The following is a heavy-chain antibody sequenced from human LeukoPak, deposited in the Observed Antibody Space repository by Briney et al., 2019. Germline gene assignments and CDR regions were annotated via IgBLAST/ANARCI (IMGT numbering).Heavy chain of an antibody. CDR1: GGSISSGSYY. CDR3: AREAYYGSGSPNPDY. J-gene: IGHJ4*02. Sequence: SQTLSLTCTVPGGSISSGSYYWSWIRQPAGEGLELIGRIYTSVSTNYNPSLKSRVTISVDTSKNQFSLKLSSVTAADTAVYYCAREAYYGSGSPNPDYWGQGTLVTVSS. V-gene: IGHV4-61*02. CDR2: IYTSVST. D-gene: IGHD3-10*01.